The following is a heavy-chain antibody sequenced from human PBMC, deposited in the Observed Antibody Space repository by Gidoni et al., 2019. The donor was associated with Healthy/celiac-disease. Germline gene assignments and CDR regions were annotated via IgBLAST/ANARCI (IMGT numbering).Heavy chain of an antibody. Sequence: QVQLQESGPGLVKPSETLSLTCAVSGYSISSGYYWGWIRQPPGKGLEWIGSIYHSGSTYYNPSLKSRVTISVDTSKNQFSLKLSSVTAADTAVYYCARGDTIFGVVIKDPPHWFDPWGQGTLVTVSS. V-gene: IGHV4-38-2*01. J-gene: IGHJ5*02. D-gene: IGHD3-3*01. CDR1: GYSISSGYY. CDR3: ARGDTIFGVVIKDPPHWFDP. CDR2: IYHSGST.